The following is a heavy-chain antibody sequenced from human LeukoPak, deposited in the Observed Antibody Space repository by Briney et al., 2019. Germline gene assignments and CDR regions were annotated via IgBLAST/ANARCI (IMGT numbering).Heavy chain of an antibody. V-gene: IGHV3-30*04. D-gene: IGHD2-21*01. Sequence: PGGSLRLSCAASRFTFSSYAMLWVRQLPGKGLEWVAIISYDGSNTYYADSVRGRFTISRDNSKNTLYLHMKSLRAEDAAVYYCAKAPVTSCRGAYCYPFDSWGQGTVVTVSS. CDR2: ISYDGSNT. J-gene: IGHJ4*02. CDR3: AKAPVTSCRGAYCYPFDS. CDR1: RFTFSSYA.